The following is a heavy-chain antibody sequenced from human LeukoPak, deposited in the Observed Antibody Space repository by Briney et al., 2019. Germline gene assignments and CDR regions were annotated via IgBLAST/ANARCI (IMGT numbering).Heavy chain of an antibody. Sequence: GGSLRLSCAASVFTFSSYAMSWVRQAPGKGLEWVSAISDSGGSTYYADSVKRRFTISRDNSKNTLYLQMNSLRAEDTAVYYCANKAVVYKGPFDYWGQGTLVTVSS. CDR2: ISDSGGST. CDR3: ANKAVVYKGPFDY. V-gene: IGHV3-23*01. CDR1: VFTFSSYA. J-gene: IGHJ4*02. D-gene: IGHD4-23*01.